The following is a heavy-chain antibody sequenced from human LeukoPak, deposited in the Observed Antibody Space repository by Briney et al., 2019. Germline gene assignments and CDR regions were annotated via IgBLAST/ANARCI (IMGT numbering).Heavy chain of an antibody. Sequence: GGSLRLSCAASGFTFNRYWMSWVRQAPGKELQWVANIKQDGSAKYYVDSVKGRFTISRDNAKDSLYLQMNSLRAEDTALYYCARNFGGGDSSGPYYWGQGTLVTVSS. V-gene: IGHV3-7*03. CDR3: ARNFGGGDSSGPYY. J-gene: IGHJ4*02. CDR1: GFTFNRYW. CDR2: IKQDGSAK. D-gene: IGHD3-22*01.